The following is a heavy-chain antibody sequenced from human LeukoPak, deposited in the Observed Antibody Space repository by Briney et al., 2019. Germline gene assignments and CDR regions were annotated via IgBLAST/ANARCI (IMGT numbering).Heavy chain of an antibody. V-gene: IGHV3-74*01. J-gene: IGHJ3*02. CDR1: GFTFSSYW. CDR3: ARGGSSGYNYNAFDI. CDR2: VNSDGSIT. D-gene: IGHD3-22*01. Sequence: GGSLRLSCAASGFTFSSYWMHWVRQAPGKGLVWVSRVNSDGSITNYADSVKGRFTISRDNAKNTLYLQMNSLRAEDTAVYYCARGGSSGYNYNAFDIWGQGTMVTVSS.